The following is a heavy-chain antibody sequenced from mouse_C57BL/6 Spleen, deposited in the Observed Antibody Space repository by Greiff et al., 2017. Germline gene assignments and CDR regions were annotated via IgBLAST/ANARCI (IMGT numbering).Heavy chain of an antibody. V-gene: IGHV5-9-1*02. Sequence: EVHLVESGEGLVKPGGSLKLSCAASGFTFSSYAMSWVRQTPEKRLEWVAYISSGGDYIYYADTVKGRFTISRDNARNTLYLQMSSLKSEDTARYYCTREAGTGAMDYWGQGTSVTVSS. CDR3: TREAGTGAMDY. CDR1: GFTFSSYA. D-gene: IGHD4-1*01. J-gene: IGHJ4*01. CDR2: ISSGGDYI.